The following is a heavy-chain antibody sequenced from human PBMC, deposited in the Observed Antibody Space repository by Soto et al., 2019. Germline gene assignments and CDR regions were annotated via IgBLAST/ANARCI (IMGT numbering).Heavy chain of an antibody. Sequence: QVQLVQSGGGVVQPGRSLRLSCAASGFPFSGNGMHWVRQAPGKGLEWVAVIWYDGSQEYYGDSVKGRFSISRDNSRNTVYLQMKSLRVEDTAVYYCVAQRITFVCGVAREYWGQGTLVTVSS. J-gene: IGHJ4*02. V-gene: IGHV3-33*01. D-gene: IGHD3-10*01. CDR1: GFPFSGNG. CDR2: IWYDGSQE. CDR3: VAQRITFVCGVAREY.